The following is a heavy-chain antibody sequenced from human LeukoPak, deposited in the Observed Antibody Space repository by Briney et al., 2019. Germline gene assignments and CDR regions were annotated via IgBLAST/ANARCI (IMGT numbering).Heavy chain of an antibody. CDR3: ARAEPRGSVWYPY. CDR2: IYHSGST. V-gene: IGHV4-4*02. CDR1: GGSISSSNW. D-gene: IGHD6-13*01. Sequence: PSGTLSLTCAVSGGSISSSNWWSWVRQPPGKGLEWIGEIYHSGSTNYNPSLKSRVTISVDKSKSQFSLKLNSVTAADTAVYYCARAEPRGSVWYPYWGQGTLVTVSS. J-gene: IGHJ4*02.